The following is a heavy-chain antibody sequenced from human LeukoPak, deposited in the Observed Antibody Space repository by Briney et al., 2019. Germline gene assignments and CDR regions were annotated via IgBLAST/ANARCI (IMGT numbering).Heavy chain of an antibody. J-gene: IGHJ4*02. V-gene: IGHV1-69*05. Sequence: SVKVSCKASGGTFSSYAISWVRQAPGQGLEWMGGIIPIFGTANYAQKLQGRVTMTTDTSTSTAYMELRSLRSDDTAVYYCASTIFGVVILNYWGQGTLVTVSS. CDR2: IIPIFGTA. D-gene: IGHD3-3*01. CDR3: ASTIFGVVILNY. CDR1: GGTFSSYA.